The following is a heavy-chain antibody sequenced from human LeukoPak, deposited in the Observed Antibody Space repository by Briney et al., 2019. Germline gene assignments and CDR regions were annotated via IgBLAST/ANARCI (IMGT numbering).Heavy chain of an antibody. CDR2: IYHSGST. Sequence: SETLSLTCSVSGGSISRGGYYWSWIRQHPGKGLEWIGYIYHSGSTYYNPSLKSRVTISIDTSKNQFSLKLSSVTAADTAVYYCARHPIIAAPDVWGQGTTVTVSS. J-gene: IGHJ6*02. D-gene: IGHD6-13*01. V-gene: IGHV4-31*03. CDR1: GGSISRGGYY. CDR3: ARHPIIAAPDV.